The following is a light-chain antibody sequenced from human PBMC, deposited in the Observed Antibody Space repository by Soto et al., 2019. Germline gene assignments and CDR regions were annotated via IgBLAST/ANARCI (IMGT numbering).Light chain of an antibody. CDR3: HVWDSSTAV. V-gene: IGLV3-9*01. CDR2: RDN. J-gene: IGLJ2*01. Sequence: SYELTQPLSVSVALGQTVRATCGGNNIGGKDVHWYQQKPGQAPVLVIYRDNNRPPGIPERFSGSNSGNTATLTISRAQAGDEADYYCHVWDSSTAVFGGGTKLTVL. CDR1: NIGGKD.